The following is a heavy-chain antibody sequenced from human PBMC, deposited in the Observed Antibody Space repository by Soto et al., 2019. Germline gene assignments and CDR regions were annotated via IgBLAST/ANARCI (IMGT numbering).Heavy chain of an antibody. D-gene: IGHD3-3*01. J-gene: IGHJ6*02. CDR3: AMGIEWSVGGMDV. CDR2: ISSSSSYI. V-gene: IGHV3-21*01. CDR1: GFTFTSHT. Sequence: EVQLVESGGGLVKPGGSLRLSCAASGFTFTSHTMNWVRQAPGKGLEWVSSISSSSSYIYYADSVKGRFTISRDNAKNSLYLQMNSLRAEDTAVYYCAMGIEWSVGGMDVWGHGTTVNVSS.